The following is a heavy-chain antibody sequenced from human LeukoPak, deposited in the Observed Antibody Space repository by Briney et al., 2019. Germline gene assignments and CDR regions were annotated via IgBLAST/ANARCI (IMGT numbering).Heavy chain of an antibody. V-gene: IGHV4-59*12. D-gene: IGHD1-26*01. CDR3: ARDLLGGGATGFDY. CDR1: GGSISSYD. CDR2: FYYSGGT. J-gene: IGHJ4*02. Sequence: SETLSLTCTVSGGSISSYDWSWIRQPPGKGLEWIGYFYYSGGTDSNPSLKSRVTISVDTSKNQFSLKLSSVTAADTAVYCCARDLLGGGATGFDYWGQGTLVTVSS.